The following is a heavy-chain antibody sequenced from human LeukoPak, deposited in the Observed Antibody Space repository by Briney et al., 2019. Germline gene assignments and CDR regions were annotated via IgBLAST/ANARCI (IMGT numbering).Heavy chain of an antibody. CDR1: GFTFSSYA. J-gene: IGHJ6*03. CDR3: AKDPSINLHGYYYMDV. Sequence: GGSLRLSCAASGFTFSSYAMSWVRQAPGKGLEWVSAISGSGGSTYYADSVKGRFTISRDNSKNTLYLQMNSLRAEDTAVYYCAKDPSINLHGYYYMDVWGKGTTVTVSS. D-gene: IGHD5-12*01. V-gene: IGHV3-23*01. CDR2: ISGSGGST.